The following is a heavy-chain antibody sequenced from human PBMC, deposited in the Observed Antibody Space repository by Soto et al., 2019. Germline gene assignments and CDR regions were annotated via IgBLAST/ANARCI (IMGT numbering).Heavy chain of an antibody. CDR2: FDPEDGET. Sequence: ASVKVSCKVSGYTLTELSMHWVRQAPGKGLEWMGGFDPEDGETIYAQKFQGRVTMTEDTSTDTAYMELSSVRSEDTAVYYCATRSLNMIVVAPFHCWGQGTLVTVSS. D-gene: IGHD3-22*01. J-gene: IGHJ4*02. CDR3: ATRSLNMIVVAPFHC. V-gene: IGHV1-24*01. CDR1: GYTLTELS.